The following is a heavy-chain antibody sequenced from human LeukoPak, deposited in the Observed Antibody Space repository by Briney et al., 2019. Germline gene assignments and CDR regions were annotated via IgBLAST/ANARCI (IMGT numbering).Heavy chain of an antibody. V-gene: IGHV4-34*01. Sequence: SETLSLTCAVYGGSFSGYYWNWIRQPPGKGLEWIGEINHSGSTNYNPSLKSRVTISLDTSKNQFSLRLSSVTAADRAVYYCAREDQWRRYCAHWGQGTLVTVSS. J-gene: IGHJ4*02. D-gene: IGHD6-19*01. CDR1: GGSFSGYY. CDR3: AREDQWRRYCAH. CDR2: INHSGST.